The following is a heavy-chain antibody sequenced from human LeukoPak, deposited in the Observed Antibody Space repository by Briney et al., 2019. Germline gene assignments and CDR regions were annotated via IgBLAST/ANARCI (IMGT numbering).Heavy chain of an antibody. CDR3: ADAFKDGSGSYAH. CDR2: INHSGST. Sequence: SETLSVTRAVYGGSFSGYYWSWFRQPSGKGRGWMGEINHSGSTNYNPSLKSRVTISVDTSKNQFSLKLSSVTAADTAVYYCADAFKDGSGSYAHWGQGTLVTVSS. CDR1: GGSFSGYY. D-gene: IGHD3-10*01. V-gene: IGHV4-34*01. J-gene: IGHJ4*02.